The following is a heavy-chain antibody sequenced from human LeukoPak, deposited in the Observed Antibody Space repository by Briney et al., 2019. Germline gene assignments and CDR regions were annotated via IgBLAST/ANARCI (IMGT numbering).Heavy chain of an antibody. V-gene: IGHV4-59*08. CDR1: GGSISSYY. Sequence: SETLSLTCTVSGGSISSYYWSWIRQPPGKGLEWIGYIYYSGSTNYNPSLKSRVTIPVDTSKNQFSLKLSSVTAADTAVYYCARQGYDILSRSPGFDYWGQGTLVTVSS. CDR2: IYYSGST. D-gene: IGHD3-9*01. J-gene: IGHJ4*02. CDR3: ARQGYDILSRSPGFDY.